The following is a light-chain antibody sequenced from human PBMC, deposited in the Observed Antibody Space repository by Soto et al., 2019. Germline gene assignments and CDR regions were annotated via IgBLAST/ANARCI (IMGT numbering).Light chain of an antibody. J-gene: IGLJ1*01. V-gene: IGLV1-44*01. CDR2: SDN. CDR3: AAWDNSLNGYV. CDR1: SSNIGSTR. Sequence: QSVLTQPPSASGTPGQRVAISCSGASSNIGSTRANWYRQLPGTAPKLLIYSDNQRPSGVPDRFSGSKSGTSASLAISGLQSEDEADYYCAAWDNSLNGYVFGTGTKLT.